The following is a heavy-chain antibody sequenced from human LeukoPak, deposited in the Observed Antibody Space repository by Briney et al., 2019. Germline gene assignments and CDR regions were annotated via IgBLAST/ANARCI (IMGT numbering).Heavy chain of an antibody. CDR3: AKEVVLAATGNWFDP. V-gene: IGHV3-43*02. CDR1: GFTFDDYA. J-gene: IGHJ5*02. D-gene: IGHD2-15*01. Sequence: GGSLRLSCAASGFTFDDYATHWVRQAPGKGLEWVSLISGDGGSTYYADSVKGRFTISRDNSKNSLYLQMNSLRTEDTALYYCAKEVVLAATGNWFDPWGQGTLVTVSS. CDR2: ISGDGGST.